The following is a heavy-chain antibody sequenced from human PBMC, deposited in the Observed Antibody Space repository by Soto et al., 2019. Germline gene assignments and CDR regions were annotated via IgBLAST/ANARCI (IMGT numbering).Heavy chain of an antibody. D-gene: IGHD6-19*01. J-gene: IGHJ5*02. V-gene: IGHV1-2*02. CDR2: INPTTGAT. Sequence: AQLVQSGAEGNKPGASVQVSCQASGYTLTAQYLHWVRQAPGDGLEWMGWINPTTGATRYAQKFQGRVTMTRDTFMSTAYLEVRSLRPDDTAVYYGAKEDSSWVSWFDPWGQVTLVTVSS. CDR3: AKEDSSWVSWFDP. CDR1: GYTLTAQY.